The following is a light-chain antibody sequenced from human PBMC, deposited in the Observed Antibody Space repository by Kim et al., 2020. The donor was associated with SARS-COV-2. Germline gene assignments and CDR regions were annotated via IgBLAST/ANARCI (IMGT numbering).Light chain of an antibody. V-gene: IGLV1-40*01. CDR3: QSYDNSLSAYV. Sequence: RFTSSGPGSRSNVGAGYDVHWYQQLPGTAPKLLIYAYSNRPSGVPDRFSGSKSGTSASLAITGLQAEDEADYYCQSYDNSLSAYVFGTGTKVTVL. CDR2: AYS. J-gene: IGLJ1*01. CDR1: RSNVGAGYD.